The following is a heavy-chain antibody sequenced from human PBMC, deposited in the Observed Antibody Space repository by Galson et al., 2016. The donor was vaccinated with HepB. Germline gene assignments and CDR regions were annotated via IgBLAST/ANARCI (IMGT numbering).Heavy chain of an antibody. CDR3: AHSYYYGSGTSSGVFDY. CDR2: IFWADDK. CDR1: GFSLTTSGMG. D-gene: IGHD3-10*01. V-gene: IGHV2-5*02. J-gene: IGHJ4*02. Sequence: PALVKPTQTLTLTCTFSGFSLTTSGMGVGWIRQAPGKALEWLAFIFWADDKRYRPSLETRLTISKDTSNDRVVLTMTNMDPVDTATYYCAHSYYYGSGTSSGVFDYWGQGTLVAVSS.